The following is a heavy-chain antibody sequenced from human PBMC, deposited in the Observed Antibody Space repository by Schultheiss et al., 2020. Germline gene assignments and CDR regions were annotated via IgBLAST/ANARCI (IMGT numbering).Heavy chain of an antibody. CDR2: ISGSGGDT. Sequence: GGSLRLSCAASGFTFNNYVMSWLRQAPGKGLEWVSGISGSGGDTFYADSVKGRFTISRDNSKNTLYLQMNSLRAEDTAAYYCAKCPGNYYDGGGLRYFDLWGRGTLVTVSS. CDR3: AKCPGNYYDGGGLRYFDL. D-gene: IGHD3-22*01. V-gene: IGHV3-23*01. CDR1: GFTFNNYV. J-gene: IGHJ2*01.